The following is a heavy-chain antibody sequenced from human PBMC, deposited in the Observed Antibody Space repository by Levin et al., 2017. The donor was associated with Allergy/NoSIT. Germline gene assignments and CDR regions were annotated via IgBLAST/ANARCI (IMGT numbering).Heavy chain of an antibody. Sequence: GGSLRLSCAASGFKLSDYWMHWVRQPPGKGLVWVARINSDGRTTSYADSVKGRFTVSRDNTKNILYLQLSSLGAEDTAAYFCARGLQGYSYFNSWGQGTLVTVSS. CDR2: INSDGRTT. CDR3: ARGLQGYSYFNS. CDR1: GFKLSDYW. J-gene: IGHJ4*02. D-gene: IGHD2-15*01. V-gene: IGHV3-74*01.